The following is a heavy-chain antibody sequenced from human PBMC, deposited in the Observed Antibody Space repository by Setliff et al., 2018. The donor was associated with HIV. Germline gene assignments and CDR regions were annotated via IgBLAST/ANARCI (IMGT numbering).Heavy chain of an antibody. D-gene: IGHD2-15*01. CDR1: DDPISSYY. V-gene: IGHV4-4*07. Sequence: TLSLTCYVTDDPISSYYWSWVRQPAGKGLEWIGRLYVSGDTNYNPSLKSRVTMSLDTSKKHFSLNRKSVTAADTAVYYCALTGHRLLRGYMDVWGKGTTVTVSS. J-gene: IGHJ6*03. CDR3: ALTGHRLLRGYMDV. CDR2: LYVSGDT.